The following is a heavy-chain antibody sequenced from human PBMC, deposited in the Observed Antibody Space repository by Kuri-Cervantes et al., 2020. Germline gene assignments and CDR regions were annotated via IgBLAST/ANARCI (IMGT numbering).Heavy chain of an antibody. CDR1: GGSISSVSGVSINTYY. Sequence: SETLSLTCAVSGGSISSVSGVSINTYYWNWIRQAAGKGLEWIGRISTSGNTDYNSSLKGRVTISQDKSRNQFSLKLSSVTAADTAVYYCARHFRYYYYMGVWGKGTTVTVSS. V-gene: IGHV4-61*02. CDR3: ARHFRYYYYMGV. J-gene: IGHJ6*03. CDR2: ISTSGNT. D-gene: IGHD3-3*02.